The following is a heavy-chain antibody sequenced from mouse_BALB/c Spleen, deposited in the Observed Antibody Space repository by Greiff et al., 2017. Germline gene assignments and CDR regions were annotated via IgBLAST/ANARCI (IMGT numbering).Heavy chain of an antibody. V-gene: IGHV1-14*01. CDR2: INPYNDGT. J-gene: IGHJ4*01. CDR1: GYTFTSYV. CDR3: ARARAIYYGYDDAMDY. Sequence: VQLQQSGTVLARPGASVKMSCKASGYTFTSYVMHWVKQKPGQGLEWIGYINPYNDGTKYNEKFKGKATLTSDKSSSTAYMELSSLTSEDSAVYYCARARAIYYGYDDAMDYWGQGTSVTVSS. D-gene: IGHD2-2*01.